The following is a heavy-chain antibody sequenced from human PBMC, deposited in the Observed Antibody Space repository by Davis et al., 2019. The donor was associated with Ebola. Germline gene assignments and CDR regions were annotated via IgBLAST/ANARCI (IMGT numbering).Heavy chain of an antibody. V-gene: IGHV4-59*02. CDR3: VRGSDAYKTGY. J-gene: IGHJ4*02. D-gene: IGHD5-24*01. Sequence: MPSETLSLTCSVSGCSVGSDYWRWIRQSPGKGLEWIAFISNGGRTIYNPSLRGRVTISIDTSKNQFSLEVRSVTAADTAFYYCVRGSDAYKTGYWGQGTLVTVSS. CDR2: ISNGGRT. CDR1: GCSVGSDY.